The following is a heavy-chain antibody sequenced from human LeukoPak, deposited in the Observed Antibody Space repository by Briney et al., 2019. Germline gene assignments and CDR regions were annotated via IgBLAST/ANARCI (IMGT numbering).Heavy chain of an antibody. CDR2: IIPIFGTA. CDR3: ARVGNYYGSGSIDY. V-gene: IGHV1-69*13. D-gene: IGHD3-10*01. J-gene: IGHJ4*02. CDR1: GGTFSSYA. Sequence: SVKVSCKASGGTFSSYAISWVRQAPGQGPEWMGEIIPIFGTANYAQKFQGRVTITADESTSTAYMELSSLRSEDTAVYYCARVGNYYGSGSIDYWGQGTLVTVSS.